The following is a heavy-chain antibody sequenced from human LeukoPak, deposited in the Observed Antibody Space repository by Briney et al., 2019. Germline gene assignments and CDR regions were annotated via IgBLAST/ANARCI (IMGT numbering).Heavy chain of an antibody. J-gene: IGHJ4*02. V-gene: IGHV1-18*01. CDR3: ARDRSVSGYNNFDY. CDR1: GYTFTSYG. Sequence: ASVKVSCKASGYTFTSYGISWVRQAPGQGLEWMGWISAYNGNTNYAQKFQGRVTMTTDTSTSTAYMELSSLRSEDTAVYYCARDRSVSGYNNFDYWGQGTLVTVSS. D-gene: IGHD5-24*01. CDR2: ISAYNGNT.